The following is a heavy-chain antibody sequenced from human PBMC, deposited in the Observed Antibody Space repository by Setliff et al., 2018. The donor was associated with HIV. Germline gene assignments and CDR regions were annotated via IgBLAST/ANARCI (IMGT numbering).Heavy chain of an antibody. CDR2: MSTGGDIK. CDR3: VRDPIEGYPDYFDY. Sequence: LSLTCSVSGASISSNSYYWGWVRQAPGKGLEWVAVMSTGGDIKIYADSVKGRFTISRDNSKNTLFLQMNSLRPEDTATYYCVRDPIEGYPDYFDYWGQGTLVTVSS. CDR1: GASISSNSYY. D-gene: IGHD1-26*01. V-gene: IGHV3-30*03. J-gene: IGHJ4*02.